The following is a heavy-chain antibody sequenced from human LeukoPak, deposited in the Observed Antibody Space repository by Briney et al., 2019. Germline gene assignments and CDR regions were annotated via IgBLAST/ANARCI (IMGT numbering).Heavy chain of an antibody. D-gene: IGHD3-3*01. CDR1: GYSFTSYW. CDR2: IYPGDSDT. CDR3: ARLLTSGDFWSGYFHYGMDV. Sequence: GESLEISCKGSGYSFTSYWIGWVRQMPGKGLEWMGIIYPGDSDTRCSPSFQGQVTISADKSISTAYLQWSSLKASDTAMYCARLLTSGDFWSGYFHYGMDVWGQGTTVTVSS. J-gene: IGHJ6*02. V-gene: IGHV5-51*01.